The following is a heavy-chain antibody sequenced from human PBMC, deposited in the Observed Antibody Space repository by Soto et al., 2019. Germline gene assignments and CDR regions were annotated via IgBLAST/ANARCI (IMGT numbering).Heavy chain of an antibody. CDR1: GGSVESSSC. CDR3: VRSVPAATWAYNGMDV. J-gene: IGHJ6*02. V-gene: IGHV4-4*02. CDR2: IYHSGTF. Sequence: QVRLKESGPGLVKPSGTLSLTCAVSGGSVESSSCWSWVRQAPGKGLEWIGEIYHSGTFNYNPSLACRVSVSVDKLTNQFSLNLNSVTTADTAVYYCVRSVPAATWAYNGMDVWGQGTTVTVSS. D-gene: IGHD2-15*01.